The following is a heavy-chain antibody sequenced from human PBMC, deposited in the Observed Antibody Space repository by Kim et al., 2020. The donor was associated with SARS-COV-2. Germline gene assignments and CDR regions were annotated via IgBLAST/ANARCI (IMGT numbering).Heavy chain of an antibody. V-gene: IGHV3-33*01. CDR2: IWYDGSKN. CDR3: ARDGLRYCSDGNCPEKLVY. J-gene: IGHJ4*02. CDR1: GFTFSTFG. Sequence: GGSLRLSCAASGFTFSTFGMHWVRQAPGKGLEWVAVIWYDGSKNSYADSVKGRFTISRDNSKNTLYLEMNSLRAEDTAVYYCARDGLRYCSDGNCPEKLVYWGQGTLVTVSS. D-gene: IGHD2-15*01.